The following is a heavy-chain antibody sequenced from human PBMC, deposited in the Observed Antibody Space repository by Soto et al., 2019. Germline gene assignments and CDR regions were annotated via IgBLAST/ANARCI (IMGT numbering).Heavy chain of an antibody. Sequence: GASVKVSCKASGYTFTTYGINWVRQAPGQGLEWMGWISPYNDNTNYAQKVQGRVTMTTDTSTSTVYMELRSLRSDDTAVYYCARGRSGDYVNDVFDIWGQGTMVTVSS. V-gene: IGHV1-18*01. D-gene: IGHD3-22*01. CDR3: ARGRSGDYVNDVFDI. CDR2: ISPYNDNT. CDR1: GYTFTTYG. J-gene: IGHJ3*02.